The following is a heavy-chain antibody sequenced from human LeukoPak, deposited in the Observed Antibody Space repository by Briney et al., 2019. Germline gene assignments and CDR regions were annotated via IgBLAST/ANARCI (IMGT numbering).Heavy chain of an antibody. D-gene: IGHD6-25*01. Sequence: ASVKVSCKASGYTFTSYYMHWVRQAPGQGLEWMGIINPSGGSTSYAQKFQGRVTMTRDMSTSTVYMELSSLRSEDTAVYYCARRVARAAFDYWGQGTLVTVSS. CDR2: INPSGGST. CDR1: GYTFTSYY. CDR3: ARRVARAAFDY. J-gene: IGHJ4*02. V-gene: IGHV1-46*01.